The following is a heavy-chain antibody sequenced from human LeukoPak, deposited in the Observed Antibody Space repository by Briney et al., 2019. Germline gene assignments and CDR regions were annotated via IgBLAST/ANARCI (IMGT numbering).Heavy chain of an antibody. J-gene: IGHJ5*02. Sequence: SETLSPTCTVSGGSMSSYYWSWIRQPPGKGLEWIGYIYYSGTTKYNPSLKSRVTISVDTSKNQFSLKLNSLTAADTAVYYCARSHTESVDDYGNWFHPWGQGTLVTVSS. V-gene: IGHV4-59*01. D-gene: IGHD5/OR15-5a*01. CDR2: IYYSGTT. CDR3: ARSHTESVDDYGNWFHP. CDR1: GGSMSSYY.